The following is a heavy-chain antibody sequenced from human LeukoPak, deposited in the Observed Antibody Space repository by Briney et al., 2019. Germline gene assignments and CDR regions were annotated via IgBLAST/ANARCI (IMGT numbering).Heavy chain of an antibody. V-gene: IGHV4-59*01. CDR1: GDSINSYY. D-gene: IGHD3-22*01. CDR3: ARRTAYYYDTRHGASDI. CDR2: IYYSGST. J-gene: IGHJ3*02. Sequence: SETLSLTCTVSGDSINSYYWSWIRQPPGKGLEWIGYIYYSGSTYYNPSLQSRVTISVDTSKIQFSLKLSSVTAADTAIYYCARRTAYYYDTRHGASDIWGQGTMVTVSS.